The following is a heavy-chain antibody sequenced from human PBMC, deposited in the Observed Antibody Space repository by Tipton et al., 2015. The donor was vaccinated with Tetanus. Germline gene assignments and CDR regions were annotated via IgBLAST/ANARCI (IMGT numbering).Heavy chain of an antibody. CDR2: VYYSGRT. Sequence: NPSLTCNVSGGSINTGDYYWSWIRQSPGKGLEWIGHVYYSGRTYYNPPLKSRVTISADMSKNQFYLEVRSVTAADTAVYYCSRSAVNWFDPWGQGTLVTVSS. J-gene: IGHJ5*02. CDR1: GGSINTGDYY. CDR3: SRSAVNWFDP. V-gene: IGHV4-30-4*01.